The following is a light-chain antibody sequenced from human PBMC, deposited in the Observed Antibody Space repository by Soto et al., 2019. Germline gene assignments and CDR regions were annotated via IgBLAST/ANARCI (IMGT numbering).Light chain of an antibody. Sequence: DIQMTQSPSSLSASVGDRLSITCRASQSISTYLNWFQQKPGKAPKLLIYEASSLQSGVPSRFSGSGSWTDFTLTISSLQTEDSATYYCQQSYSIPYTFGQGTKLEIK. CDR1: QSISTY. J-gene: IGKJ2*01. V-gene: IGKV1-39*01. CDR3: QQSYSIPYT. CDR2: EAS.